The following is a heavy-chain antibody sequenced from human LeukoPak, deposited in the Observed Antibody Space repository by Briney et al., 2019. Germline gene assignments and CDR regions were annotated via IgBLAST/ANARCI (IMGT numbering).Heavy chain of an antibody. CDR1: GFTFNGYS. V-gene: IGHV3-21*01. CDR2: ISTSSSYI. J-gene: IGHJ4*02. D-gene: IGHD4-17*01. CDR3: ARNRGDPSYFHY. Sequence: GGSLRLSCTASGFTFNGYSMNWVRQAPGKGLEWVSSISTSSSYIYYADSVKGRSTISRNNPKNSLYLQMNSLRAEDTAVYYCARNRGDPSYFHYWGQGTLVTVSS.